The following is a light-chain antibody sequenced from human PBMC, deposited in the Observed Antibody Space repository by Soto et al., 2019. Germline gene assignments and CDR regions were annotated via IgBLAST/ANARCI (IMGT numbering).Light chain of an antibody. CDR3: QQANSFPLT. CDR2: ATS. Sequence: DIQMTQSPSSMSASVGDRVTITCRASQGISSWLGWYQQKPGKAPKLLIYATSSLQSGVPSRFSGSGSGTYFTLTISSLQPDDFATYYCQQANSFPLTFGGGTKVEIK. J-gene: IGKJ4*01. CDR1: QGISSW. V-gene: IGKV1D-12*01.